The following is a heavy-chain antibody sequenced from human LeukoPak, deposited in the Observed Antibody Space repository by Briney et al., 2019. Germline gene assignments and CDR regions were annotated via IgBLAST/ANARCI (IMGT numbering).Heavy chain of an antibody. V-gene: IGHV4-59*01. CDR3: ARYSTVFGAFDI. CDR1: GGSISSYY. Sequence: SETLSLTCTVSGGSISSYYWSWIRQPPWKGLEWIGYIYYSGSTNYNPSLKSRVTISVDTSKNQFSLKLSSVTAADTAVYYCARYSTVFGAFDIWGQGTMVTVSS. CDR2: IYYSGST. D-gene: IGHD2-21*01. J-gene: IGHJ3*02.